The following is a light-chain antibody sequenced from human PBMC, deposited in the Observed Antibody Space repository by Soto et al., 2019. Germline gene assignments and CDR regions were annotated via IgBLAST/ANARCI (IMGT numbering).Light chain of an antibody. Sequence: EIVLTQSPGTLSLSPGERTTLSCRASQSVRSNFLAWYQQKAGQTPRLLIYAASSRATGIPDRFSGSGSGTDFTLTISRLEPEDFGVYHCQQYGTAPWTFGQGTKV. CDR3: QQYGTAPWT. J-gene: IGKJ1*01. CDR2: AAS. V-gene: IGKV3-20*01. CDR1: QSVRSNF.